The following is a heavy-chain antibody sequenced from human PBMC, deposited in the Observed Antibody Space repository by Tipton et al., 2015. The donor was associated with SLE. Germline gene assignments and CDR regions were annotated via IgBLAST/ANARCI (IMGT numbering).Heavy chain of an antibody. CDR1: GGSISSYY. CDR3: AREESSSWFPDAFDI. CDR2: IYTSGST. Sequence: TLSLTCTVSGGSISSYYWSWIRQSPGKGLEWIGYIYTSGSTNYNPSLKSRITISVDTSKNQFFLKLSSVTAADTALYYCAREESSSWFPDAFDIWGQGTMVTVSS. D-gene: IGHD6-6*01. V-gene: IGHV4-4*09. J-gene: IGHJ3*02.